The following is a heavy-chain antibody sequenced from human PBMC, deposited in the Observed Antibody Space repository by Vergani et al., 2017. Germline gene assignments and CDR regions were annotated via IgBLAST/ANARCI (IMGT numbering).Heavy chain of an antibody. CDR1: GYSFTSYW. CDR2: IDPSDSYT. V-gene: IGHV5-10-1*03. J-gene: IGHJ6*02. Sequence: EVQLVQSGAEVKKPGESLRISCKGSGYSFTSYWISWVRQMPGKGLEWMGRIDPSDSYTNYSPSFQGHVTISADKSISTAYLQWSSLKASDTAMYYCASHSSSSTSPYGMDDWGQGTTVTVSS. D-gene: IGHD2-2*01. CDR3: ASHSSSSTSPYGMDD.